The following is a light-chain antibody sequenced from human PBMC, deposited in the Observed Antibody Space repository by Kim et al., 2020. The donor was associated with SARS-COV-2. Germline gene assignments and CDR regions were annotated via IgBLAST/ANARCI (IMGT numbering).Light chain of an antibody. V-gene: IGLV7-46*01. CDR3: LLSYSGARV. J-gene: IGLJ2*01. CDR2: DTN. CDR1: TGAVTSGHY. Sequence: PGGTVTLTCDSSTGAVTSGHYPYWFQQKPGQAPTTLIFDTNNKHSWTPARFSGSLLGGKAALTLSGAQSEDEAEYYCLLSYSGARVFGGGTQLTVL.